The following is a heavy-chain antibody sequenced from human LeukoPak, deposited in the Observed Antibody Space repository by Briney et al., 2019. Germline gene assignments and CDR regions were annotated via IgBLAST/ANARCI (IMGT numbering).Heavy chain of an antibody. D-gene: IGHD5-18*01. CDR3: ARESQTAMVPNDAFDI. CDR1: GFTFSSYA. J-gene: IGHJ3*02. Sequence: GGSLRLSCAASGFTFSSYAMHWVRQAPGKGLEWVAVISYDGSNKYYADSVKGRFTISRDNSKNTLYLQMNSLRAEDTAVYYCARESQTAMVPNDAFDIWGQGTMVTVSS. CDR2: ISYDGSNK. V-gene: IGHV3-30*14.